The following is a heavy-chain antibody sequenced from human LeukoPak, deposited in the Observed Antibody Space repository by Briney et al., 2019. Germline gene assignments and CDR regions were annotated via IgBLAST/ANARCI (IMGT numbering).Heavy chain of an antibody. CDR3: ARGRHGCNYLVVDY. D-gene: IGHD4-11*01. Sequence: PSETLSLTCTVSGGSISSDTYFWSWIRQPAGKGLEWIGRMYKSGGTNYNASLQSRVTTSVDTSKNQFSLRLSSVTAADTAVYYCARGRHGCNYLVVDYWGQGTLVTVSS. CDR2: MYKSGGT. J-gene: IGHJ4*02. CDR1: GGSISSDTYF. V-gene: IGHV4-61*02.